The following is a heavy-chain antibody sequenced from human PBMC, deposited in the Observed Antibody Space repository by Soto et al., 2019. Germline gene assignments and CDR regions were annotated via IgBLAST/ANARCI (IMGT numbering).Heavy chain of an antibody. Sequence: SETLSLTCAVYGGSFSGYYWSWIRQPPGKGLEWIGEINHSGSTNYNPSPKSRVTISVDTSKNQFSLKLSSVTAADTAVYYCASRSPPAANWFDPWGQGTLVTVSS. CDR2: INHSGST. V-gene: IGHV4-34*01. J-gene: IGHJ5*02. CDR3: ASRSPPAANWFDP. CDR1: GGSFSGYY.